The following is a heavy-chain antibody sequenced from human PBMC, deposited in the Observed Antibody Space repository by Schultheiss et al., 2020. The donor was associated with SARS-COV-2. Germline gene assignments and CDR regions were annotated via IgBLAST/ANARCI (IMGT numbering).Heavy chain of an antibody. J-gene: IGHJ4*02. D-gene: IGHD6-13*01. CDR1: GGSISSGGYS. CDR3: ARGGTAAGTGYFDY. Sequence: SETLSLTCAVSGGSISSGGYSWSWIRQPPGKGLEWIGYIYHSGSTYYNQSLKSRVTISVDRSKNQFSLKLNSVTAADTAVYYCARGGTAAGTGYFDYWGQGTLVTVSS. V-gene: IGHV4-30-2*01. CDR2: IYHSGST.